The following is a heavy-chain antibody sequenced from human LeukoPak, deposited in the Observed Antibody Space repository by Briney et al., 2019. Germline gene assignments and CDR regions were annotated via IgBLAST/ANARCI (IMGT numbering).Heavy chain of an antibody. J-gene: IGHJ4*02. D-gene: IGHD5-12*01. CDR3: ARMDIVATILDY. V-gene: IGHV1-18*01. CDR2: ISADNVNT. Sequence: AAVKVSCKASGYTFTSYGISGVRQAPGQGREWMGWISADNVNTNYAQKLQGRVTMTTDTSTSTAYMELRSLRSDDTAVYYCARMDIVATILDYWGQGTLVTVSS. CDR1: GYTFTSYG.